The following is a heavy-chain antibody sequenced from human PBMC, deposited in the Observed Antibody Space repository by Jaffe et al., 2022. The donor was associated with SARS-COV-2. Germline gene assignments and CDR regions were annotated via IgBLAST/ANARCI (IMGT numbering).Heavy chain of an antibody. CDR3: ARDSSSSHPYYYYGMDV. CDR2: IYTSGST. J-gene: IGHJ6*02. V-gene: IGHV4-61*02. Sequence: QVQLQESGPGLVKPSQTLSLTCTVSGGSISSGSYYWSWIRQPAGKGLEWIGRIYTSGSTNYNPSLKSRVTISVDTSKNQFSLKLSSVTAADTAVYYCARDSSSSHPYYYYGMDVWGQGTTVTVSS. D-gene: IGHD6-6*01. CDR1: GGSISSGSYY.